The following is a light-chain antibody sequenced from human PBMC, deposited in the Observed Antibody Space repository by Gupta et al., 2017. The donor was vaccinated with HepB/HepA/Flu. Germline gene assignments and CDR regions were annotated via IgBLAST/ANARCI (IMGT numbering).Light chain of an antibody. J-gene: IGKJ4*01. CDR3: QQYNNWPLT. V-gene: IGKV3-15*01. CDR1: QSISTT. Sequence: EIVMTQSPATLPVSPGERATLSCRASQSISTTFAWYQHKPGQAPRLLIYGSFTRATGIPARFSGSGSGTEFTLTISSLQSEDFAVYFCQQYNNWPLTFGGGTKVEIK. CDR2: GSF.